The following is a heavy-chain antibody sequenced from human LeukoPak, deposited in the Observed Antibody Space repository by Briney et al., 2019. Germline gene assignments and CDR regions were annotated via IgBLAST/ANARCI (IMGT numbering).Heavy chain of an antibody. J-gene: IGHJ1*01. CDR2: IKSKTDGGTT. CDR3: ITGGSGSEKKYFQH. V-gene: IGHV3-15*01. CDR1: GFTFDNAW. Sequence: PGGSLRLSCAASGFTFDNAWMNWVRQAPGKGLEWVGSIKSKTDGGTTDYAAPVKGRFTISRDDSKNTLYLQMNSLETEDTAVYYCITGGSGSEKKYFQHWGQGTLVTVSS. D-gene: IGHD3-10*01.